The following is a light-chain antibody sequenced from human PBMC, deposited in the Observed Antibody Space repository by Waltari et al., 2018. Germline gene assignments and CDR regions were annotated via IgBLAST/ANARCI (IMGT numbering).Light chain of an antibody. J-gene: IGKJ1*01. CDR2: WAS. CDR3: QQYYDTPPWT. V-gene: IGKV4-1*01. CDR1: QSVLYRSGNKNF. Sequence: DIVMTQSPDSLAVSLGERATINCKSSQSVLYRSGNKNFLSWYQQKAGQPPRLLIYWASTRESGVPDRFNGSGSGTDFTLTISSLQAEDVAVYYRQQYYDTPPWTFGQGTKVEIK.